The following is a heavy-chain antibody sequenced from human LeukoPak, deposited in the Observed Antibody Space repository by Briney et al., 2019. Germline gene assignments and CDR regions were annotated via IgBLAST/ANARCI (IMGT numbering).Heavy chain of an antibody. Sequence: ASVKVSCKASGYTFTGYYMHWVRQVPGQGLEWMGRINPNSGGTNYAQKFQGRVTMTRDTSISTAYMELSRLRSDDTVVYYCARDPRGDLPYGSGSQNDYWGQGTLVTVSS. V-gene: IGHV1-2*05. CDR1: GYTFTGYY. CDR2: INPNSGGT. CDR3: ARDPRGDLPYGSGSQNDY. D-gene: IGHD3-10*01. J-gene: IGHJ4*02.